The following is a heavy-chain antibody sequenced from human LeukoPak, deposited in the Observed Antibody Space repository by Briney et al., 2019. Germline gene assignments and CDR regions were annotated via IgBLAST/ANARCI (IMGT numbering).Heavy chain of an antibody. V-gene: IGHV1-2*02. CDR3: ARDRVGSGWPRPFYFEF. Sequence: GASVRVTFTPSGYTFTVYNLHWVRQAPGQAREWMGWISPNTGATVYAQNLQARVTMSRDTSISTAYLDLSSLRSDDTAVYYCARDRVGSGWPRPFYFEFWGQGTLVTVSS. J-gene: IGHJ4*02. D-gene: IGHD6-19*01. CDR2: ISPNTGAT. CDR1: GYTFTVYN.